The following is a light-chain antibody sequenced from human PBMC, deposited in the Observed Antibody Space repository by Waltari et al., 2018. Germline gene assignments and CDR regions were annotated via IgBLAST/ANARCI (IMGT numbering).Light chain of an antibody. Sequence: DIQMTQSPSTLSASVGDRVPITCRARQSISSWLAWYQQKPGKAPKLLIYKASSLESGVPSRFSGSGSGTEFTLTISSLQPDDFATYYCQQYNSYSLAWTFGQGTKVEIK. V-gene: IGKV1-5*03. CDR1: QSISSW. J-gene: IGKJ1*01. CDR2: KAS. CDR3: QQYNSYSLAWT.